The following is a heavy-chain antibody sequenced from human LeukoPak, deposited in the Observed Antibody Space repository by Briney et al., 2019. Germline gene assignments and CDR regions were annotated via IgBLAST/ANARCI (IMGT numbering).Heavy chain of an antibody. V-gene: IGHV3-23*01. Sequence: GGSLRLSCAASGFTFSSYAMSWVRQAPGKGLEWVSAISGSGGSTYYADSVKGRFTISRDNSKNTLYLQMNSLRAEDTAVYYCAKVGYYYDSSGYLNDAFDIWGQGTMVTVSS. CDR2: ISGSGGST. D-gene: IGHD3-22*01. J-gene: IGHJ3*02. CDR3: AKVGYYYDSSGYLNDAFDI. CDR1: GFTFSSYA.